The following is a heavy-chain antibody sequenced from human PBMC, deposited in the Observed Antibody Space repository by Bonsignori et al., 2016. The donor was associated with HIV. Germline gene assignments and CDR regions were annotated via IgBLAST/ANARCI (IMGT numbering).Heavy chain of an antibody. J-gene: IGHJ6*03. D-gene: IGHD1/OR15-1a*01. CDR3: ARDGMEYIWNNGNYYDYYMDV. Sequence: WVRQAPGQGLEWMGGIIPVFGLANYAQKFQGRVTITADESTSTAYMEPSSLRSDDTAVYYCARDGMEYIWNNGNYYDYYMDVWGKGTTVTVSS. V-gene: IGHV1-69*01. CDR2: IIPVFGLA.